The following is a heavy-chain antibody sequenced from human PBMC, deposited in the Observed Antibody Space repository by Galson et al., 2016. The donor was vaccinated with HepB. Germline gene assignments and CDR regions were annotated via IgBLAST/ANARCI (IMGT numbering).Heavy chain of an antibody. V-gene: IGHV6-1*01. D-gene: IGHD2-15*01. J-gene: IGHJ4*02. CDR3: ARGHLVVPFSFYFDY. CDR1: GDSVSSKSAA. CDR2: TYHTSNWYS. Sequence: CAISGDSVSSKSAAWNWTRHSPSRGLEWLGRTYHTSNWYSDYAVSVKSRITTNPDTSKNQFSLQLNSVTPEDTAVYYCARGHLVVPFSFYFDYWGQGSLVTVSS.